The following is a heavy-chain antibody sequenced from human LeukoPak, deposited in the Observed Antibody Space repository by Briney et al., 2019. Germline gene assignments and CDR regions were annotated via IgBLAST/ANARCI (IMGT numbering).Heavy chain of an antibody. CDR1: GYSFTSYW. D-gene: IGHD3-10*01. CDR2: IYPGDSDT. Sequence: RGESLKISCKGSGYSFTSYWIGWVRQMPGKGLEWMGIIYPGDSDTKYSPSFQGQVTISADKSISTAYLQWSSLKASDTAMYYCARRGGSGTYYKFTPDAFDLWGQGTLVTVSS. V-gene: IGHV5-51*01. CDR3: ARRGGSGTYYKFTPDAFDL. J-gene: IGHJ5*02.